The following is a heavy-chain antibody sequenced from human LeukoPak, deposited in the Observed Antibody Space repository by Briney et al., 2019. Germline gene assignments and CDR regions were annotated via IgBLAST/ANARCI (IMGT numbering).Heavy chain of an antibody. J-gene: IGHJ6*03. D-gene: IGHD2-2*01. Sequence: SETLSLTCTVSGGSISSHYWSWTRQPPGKGLEWIGYIYYSGSTNYNPSLKSRVTISVDTSKNQFSLKLSSVTAADTAVYYCARVPGYCSSTSCYPYYMDVWGKGTTVTVSS. CDR2: IYYSGST. CDR3: ARVPGYCSSTSCYPYYMDV. V-gene: IGHV4-59*11. CDR1: GGSISSHY.